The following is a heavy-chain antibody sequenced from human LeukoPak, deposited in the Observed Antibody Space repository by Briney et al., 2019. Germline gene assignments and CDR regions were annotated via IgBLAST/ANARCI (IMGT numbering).Heavy chain of an antibody. CDR1: GGSFSGFY. CDR2: INHSGST. V-gene: IGHV4-34*01. CDR3: ATLGEYYDTSGYYYN. J-gene: IGHJ4*02. Sequence: PSETLSLTCAVYGGSFSGFYWSWLRQPPGKGLEWIGEINHSGSTYYNPSLKSRVTISVDTSKKQFSLKVTSVTAADTAVYYCATLGEYYDTSGYYYNWGQGTLVTVSS. D-gene: IGHD3-22*01.